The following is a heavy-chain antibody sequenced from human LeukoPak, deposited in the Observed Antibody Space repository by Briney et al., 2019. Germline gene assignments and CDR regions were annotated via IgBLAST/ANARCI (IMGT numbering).Heavy chain of an antibody. V-gene: IGHV3-30*02. D-gene: IGHD5-18*01. Sequence: GGSLRLSCAASGFTFSSYGMHWVRQAPGKGLEWVAFIRYDGSNKYYADSVKGRFTISRDNSKNTLYLQMNSLRAEDTAVYYCAKYAAMAVHYYFDYWGQGTLVTVSS. CDR2: IRYDGSNK. CDR1: GFTFSSYG. J-gene: IGHJ4*02. CDR3: AKYAAMAVHYYFDY.